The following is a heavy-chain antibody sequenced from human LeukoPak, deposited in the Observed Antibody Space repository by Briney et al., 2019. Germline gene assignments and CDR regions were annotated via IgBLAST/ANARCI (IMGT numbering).Heavy chain of an antibody. Sequence: PSETLSLTCAVYGVSFSGYYWSWIRQPPGKGLEWIGEINHSGSTNYNPSLKSRVTISVDTSKNQFSLKLSSVTAAGTAVYYCAREKYCSSTSCYNALDYWGQGTLVTVSS. D-gene: IGHD2-2*01. V-gene: IGHV4-34*01. CDR3: AREKYCSSTSCYNALDY. J-gene: IGHJ4*02. CDR2: INHSGST. CDR1: GVSFSGYY.